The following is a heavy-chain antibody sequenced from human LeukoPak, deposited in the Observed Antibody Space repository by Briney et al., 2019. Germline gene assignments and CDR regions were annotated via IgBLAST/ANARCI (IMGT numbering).Heavy chain of an antibody. CDR2: IYYSGST. CDR3: ARARSGWPYYCYYYMDV. D-gene: IGHD6-19*01. Sequence: SETLSLTCTVSGGSISSYYWSWIRQPPGKGLEWIGYIYYSGSTNYNPSLKSRVTISVDTSKNQFSLKLSSVTAADTAVYYCARARSGWPYYCYYYMDVWGKGTTVSVSS. V-gene: IGHV4-59*01. J-gene: IGHJ6*03. CDR1: GGSISSYY.